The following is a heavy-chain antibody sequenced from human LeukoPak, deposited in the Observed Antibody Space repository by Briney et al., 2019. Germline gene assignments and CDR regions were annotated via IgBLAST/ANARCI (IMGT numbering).Heavy chain of an antibody. CDR1: GGSISSYY. Sequence: SETLSLTCTVSGGSISSYYWSWIRQPPGKGLEWIGYIYYSGSTNYNPSLKSRVTISVDTSKNQFSLMLSSVTAADAAVYYCARSAGEAFDIWGQGTMVTVSS. V-gene: IGHV4-59*08. J-gene: IGHJ3*02. CDR2: IYYSGST. CDR3: ARSAGEAFDI.